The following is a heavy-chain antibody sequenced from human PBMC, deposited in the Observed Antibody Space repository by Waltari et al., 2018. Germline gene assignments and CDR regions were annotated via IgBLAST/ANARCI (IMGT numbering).Heavy chain of an antibody. CDR1: GGTFSSYA. D-gene: IGHD2-21*01. V-gene: IGHV1-69*12. CDR3: ARDQRGGLWHPFDY. CDR2: IIPIVGTA. Sequence: QVQLVQSGAEVKKPGSSVKVSCKASGGTFSSYAISWVRQAPGQGLEWMGGIIPIVGTANYAQNFQGRGTITADESTSTAYMELSSLRSEDTAVYYCARDQRGGLWHPFDYWGQGTLVTVSS. J-gene: IGHJ4*02.